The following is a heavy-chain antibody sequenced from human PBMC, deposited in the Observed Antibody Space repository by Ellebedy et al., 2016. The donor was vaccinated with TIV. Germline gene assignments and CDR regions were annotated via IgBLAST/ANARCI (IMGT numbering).Heavy chain of an antibody. D-gene: IGHD6-19*01. V-gene: IGHV3-7*03. CDR3: AKQWLSTTNAEFFTH. Sequence: GGSLRLXXAASGFTFSNYWMSWVRQAPGKGLEWVANINQDGSKTYHVDSMKGRFAISRDNAKSSLYLQMNSLRVEDTAVYYCAKQWLSTTNAEFFTHWGQGTLVTVSS. J-gene: IGHJ1*01. CDR2: INQDGSKT. CDR1: GFTFSNYW.